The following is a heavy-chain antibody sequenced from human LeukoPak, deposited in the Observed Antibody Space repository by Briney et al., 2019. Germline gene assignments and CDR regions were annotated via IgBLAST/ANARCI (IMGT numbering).Heavy chain of an antibody. V-gene: IGHV3-74*01. Sequence: HRGGSLRLSCAASGFTFSSHWMHWVRQAPGKGLVWVSRINSDGSTTTYADSVKGRFTISRDNANNTLYLQMSSLRAEDTAVYYCARERDSGCYRDDYRGQGTLFTVSS. J-gene: IGHJ4*02. D-gene: IGHD1-26*01. CDR1: GFTFSSHW. CDR3: ARERDSGCYRDDY. CDR2: INSDGSTT.